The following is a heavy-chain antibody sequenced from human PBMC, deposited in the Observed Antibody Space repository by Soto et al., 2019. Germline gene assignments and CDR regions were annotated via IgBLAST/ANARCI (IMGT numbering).Heavy chain of an antibody. J-gene: IGHJ4*02. CDR1: GFTFSSYA. CDR2: IRDKANSYAT. V-gene: IGHV3-73*01. Sequence: GGSLRLSCAASGFTFSSYAMSWVRQASEKGLVWVGRIRDKANSYATAYTASVKGRFTISRDDSKNTAYLQMNSLKTEDTAVYYCTRLYCGGDCDFDSWGQGTLVTVSS. D-gene: IGHD2-21*02. CDR3: TRLYCGGDCDFDS.